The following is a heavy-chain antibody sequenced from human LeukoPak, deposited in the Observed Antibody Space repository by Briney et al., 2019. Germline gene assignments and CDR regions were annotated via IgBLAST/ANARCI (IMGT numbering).Heavy chain of an antibody. D-gene: IGHD1-7*01. CDR1: GFTFSSHW. Sequence: GGSLRLSCTASGFTFSSHWMTWVRQPPGKGLEWVANIKEDGSVKYYVDSVKGRFTISRDNTKNALYLQMNSLRAEDTAVYYCAKEGNRAGTFEWGQGTLVTVSS. CDR3: AKEGNRAGTFE. V-gene: IGHV3-7*03. J-gene: IGHJ4*02. CDR2: IKEDGSVK.